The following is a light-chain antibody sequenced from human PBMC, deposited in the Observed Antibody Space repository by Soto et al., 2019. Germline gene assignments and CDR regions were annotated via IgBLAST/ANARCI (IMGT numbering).Light chain of an antibody. Sequence: IQMTQSPSTLSASVGDRVTITCRASQSVSSWLAWYQQKPGKAPKLLIYDASSLESGVPSRFSGSGSGTELTLTISSLQSDDFATYYCQQYNSYPMYTFGQGTKLEIK. CDR3: QQYNSYPMYT. CDR2: DAS. CDR1: QSVSSW. V-gene: IGKV1-5*01. J-gene: IGKJ2*01.